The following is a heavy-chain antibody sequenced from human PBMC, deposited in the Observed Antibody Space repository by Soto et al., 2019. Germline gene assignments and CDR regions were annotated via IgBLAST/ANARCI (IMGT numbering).Heavy chain of an antibody. D-gene: IGHD3-10*01. CDR2: ISYDGSNK. CDR1: GFTFSSYG. J-gene: IGHJ4*02. V-gene: IGHV3-30*18. CDR3: AKDREMAGFDY. Sequence: LRLSCAASGFTFSSYGMHWVRQAPGKGLEWVAVISYDGSNKYYADSVKGRFTISRDNSKNTLYLQMNSLRAEDTAVYYCAKDREMAGFDYWGQGTLVTVSS.